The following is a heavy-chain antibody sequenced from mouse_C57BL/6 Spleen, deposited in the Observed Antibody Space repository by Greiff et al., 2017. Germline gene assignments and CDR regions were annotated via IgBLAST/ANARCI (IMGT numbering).Heavy chain of an antibody. D-gene: IGHD1-1*01. CDR3: ARSYLFRSSGFDY. CDR1: GYTFTSYW. CDR2: IHPNSGST. J-gene: IGHJ2*01. V-gene: IGHV1-64*01. Sequence: QVQLQQPGAELVKPGASVKLSCKASGYTFTSYWMHWVKQRPGQGLEWIGMIHPNSGSTNYNEKFKGKATLTVDKSSSTAYMQLSSLTAEDSAVYSCARSYLFRSSGFDYWGQGTTLTVSS.